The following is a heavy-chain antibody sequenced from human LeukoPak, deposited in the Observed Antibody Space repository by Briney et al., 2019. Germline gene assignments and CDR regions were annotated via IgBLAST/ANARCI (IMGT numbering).Heavy chain of an antibody. V-gene: IGHV6-1*01. Sequence: SQTLSLTCAISGDSVSSNSVGWHWIRQSPSRGLEWLGKTYYRSKWYTDYAVSVKSRMTINPDTSKNQFSLQVISVTPKDTAVYYCVRSWTYSYDTWGQGTLVTVSS. CDR2: TYYRSKWYT. D-gene: IGHD5-18*01. CDR3: VRSWTYSYDT. J-gene: IGHJ4*02. CDR1: GDSVSSNSVG.